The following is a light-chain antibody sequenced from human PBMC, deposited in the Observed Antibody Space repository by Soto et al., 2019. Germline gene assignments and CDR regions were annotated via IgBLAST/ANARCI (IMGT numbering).Light chain of an antibody. CDR1: QSVSSN. Sequence: EIVMTQSPATLSVSPGERATLSCRASQSVSSNLAWYQQKPGQAPRLLIYGASTRATGIPARFSGSGSGTEMNITISSLQSEDFAVDYCQQYNNWPMYTFGQGTKLEIK. J-gene: IGKJ2*01. V-gene: IGKV3-15*01. CDR2: GAS. CDR3: QQYNNWPMYT.